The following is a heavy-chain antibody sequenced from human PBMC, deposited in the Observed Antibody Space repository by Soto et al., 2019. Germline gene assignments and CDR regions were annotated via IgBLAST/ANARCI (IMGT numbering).Heavy chain of an antibody. CDR3: ARDKDRQQLGGNYYYILDV. CDR2: IIPVFATP. Sequence: QVQLMQSGAEVKKPGSSVKVSCKASGGTFSTSAISWVRQAPGEGLEWVGGIIPVFATPDYAQKFQGRVTISADEFTTTAYLELTSLTTDDTAVYYCARDKDRQQLGGNYYYILDVWGQGTAITVSS. J-gene: IGHJ6*02. V-gene: IGHV1-69*12. CDR1: GGTFSTSA. D-gene: IGHD3-3*02.